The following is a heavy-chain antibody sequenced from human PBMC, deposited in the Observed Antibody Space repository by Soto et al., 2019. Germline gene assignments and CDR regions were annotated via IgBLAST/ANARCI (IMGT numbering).Heavy chain of an antibody. V-gene: IGHV4-34*02. CDR2: IHPSGST. D-gene: IGHD1-1*01. Sequence: QVQLQQWGAGLLKPSETLSLTCAVYDGSLSDDYYTWTRQSPGKGLEWIGEIHPSGSTYYNPFLKTRVTLSQDASKKHSSLNLITVTAADTGEYYCSRGNDAYKGGRTWGQGTLVTVSS. CDR1: DGSLSDDY. J-gene: IGHJ5*02. CDR3: SRGNDAYKGGRT.